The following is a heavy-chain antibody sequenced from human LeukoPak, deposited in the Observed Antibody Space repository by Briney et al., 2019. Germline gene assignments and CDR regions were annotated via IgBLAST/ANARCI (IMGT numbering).Heavy chain of an antibody. V-gene: IGHV4-4*07. J-gene: IGHJ3*02. CDR2: FYVSGNS. Sequence: SETLSLTCTVSGGSISSYYWSWIRQPAGKGLEWIGRFYVSGNSNYNPSLQSRVNMSVDTSKNQFSLKLSSQTAADTAVYYCARDRSGSSAYYSAVDIWGRGTMVTVSS. CDR3: ARDRSGSSAYYSAVDI. D-gene: IGHD3-22*01. CDR1: GGSISSYY.